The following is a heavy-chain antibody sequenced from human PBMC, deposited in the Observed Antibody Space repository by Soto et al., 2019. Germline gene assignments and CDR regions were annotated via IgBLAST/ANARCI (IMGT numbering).Heavy chain of an antibody. CDR1: GFTFNSSA. Sequence: QLSESGGGLVQPGGSLRLSCAASGFTFNSSAMTWVHQAPGRAMEGVAAISGSGGTKKHAESVVGRFSISRENAKSTVFLQMNSLRAEDTAVYYCVNKYYYDSVGFYSRDTFDIWGKVTTVAMSS. D-gene: IGHD3-22*01. CDR2: ISGSGGTK. J-gene: IGHJ3*02. CDR3: VNKYYYDSVGFYSRDTFDI. V-gene: IGHV3-23*01.